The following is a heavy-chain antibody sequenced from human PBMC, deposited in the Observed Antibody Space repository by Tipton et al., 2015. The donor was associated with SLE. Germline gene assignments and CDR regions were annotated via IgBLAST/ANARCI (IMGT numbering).Heavy chain of an antibody. V-gene: IGHV3-23*01. Sequence: GSLRLSCAASGFTFDDYTMHWVRQAPGKGLEWVSAISGSGGSTYYADSVKGRFTISRDNSKNTLYLQMSSLRAEDTAVYHCAKWIQGRGTYLVYYYGMDVWGQGTTVTVSS. D-gene: IGHD1-26*01. J-gene: IGHJ6*02. CDR3: AKWIQGRGTYLVYYYGMDV. CDR2: ISGSGGST. CDR1: GFTFDDYT.